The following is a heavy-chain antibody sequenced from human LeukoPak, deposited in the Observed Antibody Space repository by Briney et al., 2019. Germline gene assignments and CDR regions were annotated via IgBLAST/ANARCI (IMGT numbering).Heavy chain of an antibody. CDR2: ISAYNGNT. D-gene: IGHD5-12*01. CDR1: GYTFTSYG. V-gene: IGHV1-18*01. J-gene: IGHJ4*02. Sequence: ASVKVSCKASGYTFTSYGISWVRQAPGQGLEWMGWISAYNGNTNYAQKLQGRVTMTTDTSTSTVYMELSSLRSEDTAVYYCARGLKPPWDSTDYHDWGQGTLVTVSS. CDR3: ARGLKPPWDSTDYHD.